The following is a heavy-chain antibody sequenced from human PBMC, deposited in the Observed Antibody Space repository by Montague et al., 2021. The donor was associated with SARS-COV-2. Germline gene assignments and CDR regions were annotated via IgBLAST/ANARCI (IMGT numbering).Heavy chain of an antibody. Sequence: SETLSLTCTVSGGSISSTSYYWGWIRQPPGKGLEWIGSISYSGGTYYKSSLKSRVTISVDTSKNQFSLRLSSVTAADTAVYYCARLGLGGYDILTGYYQSGMDVWGQGTTVTVSS. CDR2: ISYSGGT. J-gene: IGHJ6*02. D-gene: IGHD3-9*01. CDR3: ARLGLGGYDILTGYYQSGMDV. CDR1: GGSISSTSYY. V-gene: IGHV4-39*01.